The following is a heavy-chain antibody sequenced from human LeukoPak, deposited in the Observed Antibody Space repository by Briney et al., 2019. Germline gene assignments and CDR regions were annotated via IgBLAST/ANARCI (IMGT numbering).Heavy chain of an antibody. CDR1: GYTFTSYG. CDR2: ISAYNGNT. CDR3: ARAYSGSYLVPNKNFDY. V-gene: IGHV1-18*01. J-gene: IGHJ4*02. Sequence: ASVKVSCKASGYTFTSYGISWVRQAPGQGLEWMGWISAYNGNTNYAQKLQGRVTMTTDTSTSTAYMELRSLRSDDTAVYYCARAYSGSYLVPNKNFDYWGQGTLVTVSS. D-gene: IGHD1-26*01.